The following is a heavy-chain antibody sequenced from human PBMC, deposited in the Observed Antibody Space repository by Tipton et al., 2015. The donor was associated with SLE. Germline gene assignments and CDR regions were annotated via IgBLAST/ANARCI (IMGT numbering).Heavy chain of an antibody. V-gene: IGHV4-31*03. Sequence: TLSLTCTVSGGSISSGGYYWSWIRQHPGKGLEWIGYIYYSGSTYYNPSLKSRLTISVDTSKNHFSLKLSSVTAADTAVYYCAGRWIWGGDYWGQGTLVTVSS. CDR3: AGRWIWGGDY. J-gene: IGHJ4*02. D-gene: IGHD3-16*01. CDR2: IYYSGST. CDR1: GGSISSGGYY.